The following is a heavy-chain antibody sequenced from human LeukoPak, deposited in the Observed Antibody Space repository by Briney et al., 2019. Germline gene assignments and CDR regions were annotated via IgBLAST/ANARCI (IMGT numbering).Heavy chain of an antibody. CDR2: IYYSGST. CDR3: ARDVACSGGSCYSYGMDV. D-gene: IGHD2-15*01. CDR1: GGSISSYY. J-gene: IGHJ6*02. Sequence: SETLSLTCTVSGGSISSYYWSWIRQPPGKGLEWIGYIYYSGSTNYNPSLKSRVTMSVDTSKNQFSLKLSSVTAADTAVYYCARDVACSGGSCYSYGMDVWGQGTTVTVSS. V-gene: IGHV4-59*12.